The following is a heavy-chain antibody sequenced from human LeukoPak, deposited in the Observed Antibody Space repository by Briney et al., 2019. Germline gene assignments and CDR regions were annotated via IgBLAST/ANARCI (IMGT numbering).Heavy chain of an antibody. CDR2: IIPIFGTA. V-gene: IGHV1-69*05. D-gene: IGHD1-26*01. Sequence: ASVKVSCKASGGTFSSYAISWVRQAPGQGLEWMGGIIPIFGTANNAQKFQGRVTITTDESTSTAYMELSSLRSEDTAVYYCARGVGATNLDYWGQGTLVTVSS. CDR1: GGTFSSYA. J-gene: IGHJ4*02. CDR3: ARGVGATNLDY.